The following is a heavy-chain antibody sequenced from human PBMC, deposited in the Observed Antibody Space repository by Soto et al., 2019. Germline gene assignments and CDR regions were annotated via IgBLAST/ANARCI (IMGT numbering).Heavy chain of an antibody. J-gene: IGHJ4*02. CDR2: IWYDGSNK. D-gene: IGHD3-9*01. CDR3: ARERNYDILTGYSRYFDY. CDR1: GFTFSSYG. V-gene: IGHV3-33*01. Sequence: QVQLVESGGGVVQPGRSLRLSCAASGFTFSSYGMHWVRQAPGKGLEWVAVIWYDGSNKYYADSVKGRFTISRDNSKNTLYLQMNSLRAEDTAVYYCARERNYDILTGYSRYFDYWGQGTLVTVSS.